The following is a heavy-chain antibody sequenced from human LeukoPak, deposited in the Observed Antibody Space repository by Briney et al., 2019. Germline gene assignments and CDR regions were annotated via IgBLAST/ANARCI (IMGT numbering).Heavy chain of an antibody. CDR3: AKHGGNTVFDI. D-gene: IGHD4-23*01. Sequence: GGSLRLSCAASGFTFSRYAMSWVRQAPGKGLEWVSAISGSGGNTYYADSVKGRFTISRDNSKNTLYLQMNSLRAEDTAVYYCAKHGGNTVFDIWGQGTMVTVSS. J-gene: IGHJ3*02. V-gene: IGHV3-23*01. CDR2: ISGSGGNT. CDR1: GFTFSRYA.